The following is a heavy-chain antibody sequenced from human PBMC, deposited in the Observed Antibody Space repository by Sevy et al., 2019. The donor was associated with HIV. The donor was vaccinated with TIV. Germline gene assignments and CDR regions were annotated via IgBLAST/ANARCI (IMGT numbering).Heavy chain of an antibody. J-gene: IGHJ4*02. CDR3: ATPTSDLDY. V-gene: IGHV3-7*03. CDR2: IVPDGGEK. CDR1: GSSFDRYW. Sequence: GGSLRLSCVASGSSFDRYWMNWVRRAPGKGLEWVGNIVPDGGEKWYADAVRGRFTISRDNARDTLYLQMDSLGADDTAIYYCATPTSDLDYWGQGTLVTVSS.